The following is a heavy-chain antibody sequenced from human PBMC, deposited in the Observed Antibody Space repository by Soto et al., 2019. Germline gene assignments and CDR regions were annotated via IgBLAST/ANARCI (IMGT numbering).Heavy chain of an antibody. V-gene: IGHV4-31*03. CDR1: GGSISSGGYY. CDR3: ARDSPYHGKTMITRFGYYGMDV. J-gene: IGHJ6*02. Sequence: QVQLQESGPGLVKPSQTLSLTCTVSGGSISSGGYYWSWIRQHPGKGLEWIGYIYYSGSTYYNPSLKSRVTISVDTSKNQFSLKLSSVTAADTAVYYCARDSPYHGKTMITRFGYYGMDVWGQGTTVTVSS. D-gene: IGHD3-22*01. CDR2: IYYSGST.